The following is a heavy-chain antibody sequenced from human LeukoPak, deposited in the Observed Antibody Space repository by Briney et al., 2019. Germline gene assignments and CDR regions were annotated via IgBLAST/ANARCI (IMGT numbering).Heavy chain of an antibody. Sequence: SETLSLTCTVSGGSISSYYWSWIRQPPGKGLEWIGYIYYSGSTNYNPSLKSRVTISVDTSKNQFSLKLSSVTAADTALYYCARGGSSTSSLDYWGQGTLVTVSS. CDR2: IYYSGST. J-gene: IGHJ4*02. CDR1: GGSISSYY. V-gene: IGHV4-59*08. D-gene: IGHD2-2*01. CDR3: ARGGSSTSSLDY.